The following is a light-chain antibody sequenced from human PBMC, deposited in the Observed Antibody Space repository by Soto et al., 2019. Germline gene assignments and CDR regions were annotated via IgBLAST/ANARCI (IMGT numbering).Light chain of an antibody. CDR1: QSISSY. V-gene: IGKV1-39*01. CDR2: AAS. J-gene: IGKJ1*01. Sequence: DIQMTQSPSSLSASVGERVTITCRASQSISSYLNWYQQKPGKAPKLLIYAASSLQSGVPSRFSGSGSGTDFTLTISSLQPEDFATYYCQQSYSTPWTFGQGTKVDIK. CDR3: QQSYSTPWT.